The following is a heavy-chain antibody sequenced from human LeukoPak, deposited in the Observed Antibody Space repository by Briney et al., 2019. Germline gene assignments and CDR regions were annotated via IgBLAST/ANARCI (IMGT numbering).Heavy chain of an antibody. CDR2: IYYSGST. V-gene: IGHV4-31*03. D-gene: IGHD3-22*01. CDR1: GGSISSGGYY. CDR3: ARADYDSSGYYFDY. Sequence: TLSLTCTVSGGSISSGGYYWSWIRQHPGKGLEWIGYIYYSGSTYYNPSLKSRVIISVDTSKNQFSLKLSSVTAADTAVYYCARADYDSSGYYFDYWGQGTLVTVSS. J-gene: IGHJ4*02.